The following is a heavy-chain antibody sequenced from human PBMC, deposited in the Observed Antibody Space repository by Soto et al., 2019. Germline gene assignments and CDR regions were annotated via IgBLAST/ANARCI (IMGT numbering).Heavy chain of an antibody. CDR3: ARVPPNHDAFDI. CDR1: GDSVSNNGAA. V-gene: IGHV6-1*01. J-gene: IGHJ3*02. Sequence: PSQTLSLTCAISGDSVSNNGAAWNWIRQSPSRGLEWLGRTYYRSKWYNDYAVSVKSRITINPDTSKNQFSLQLNSVTPEDTAVYYCARVPPNHDAFDIWGQGTMVTVSS. CDR2: TYYRSKWYN.